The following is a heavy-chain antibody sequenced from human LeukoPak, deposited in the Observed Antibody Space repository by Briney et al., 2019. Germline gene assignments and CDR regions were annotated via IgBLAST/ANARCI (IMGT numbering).Heavy chain of an antibody. D-gene: IGHD1-26*01. CDR1: GFTFSSYG. V-gene: IGHV3-30*02. Sequence: PGGSLRLSCAASGFTFSSYGMHWVRQAPGKGLEWVAFIRYDGSNKYYADSVKGRFTISRDNSKNTLYLQMNSLRAEDTAVYYCAKDNPEWGGAFDIWGQGTMVTVSS. J-gene: IGHJ3*02. CDR2: IRYDGSNK. CDR3: AKDNPEWGGAFDI.